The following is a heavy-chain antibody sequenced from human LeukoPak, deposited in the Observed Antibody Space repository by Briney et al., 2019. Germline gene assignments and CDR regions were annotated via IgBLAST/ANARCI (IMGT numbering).Heavy chain of an antibody. Sequence: GGSLRLSCAASGFTISNYWIHWVRQAPGKGLEWVAVIWYDGSNKYYADSVKGRFTISRDNSKNTLYLQMNSLRAEDTAVYYCARDLGAVAPDAFDIWGQGTMVTVSS. CDR3: ARDLGAVAPDAFDI. CDR2: IWYDGSNK. J-gene: IGHJ3*02. V-gene: IGHV3-33*08. D-gene: IGHD6-19*01. CDR1: GFTISNYW.